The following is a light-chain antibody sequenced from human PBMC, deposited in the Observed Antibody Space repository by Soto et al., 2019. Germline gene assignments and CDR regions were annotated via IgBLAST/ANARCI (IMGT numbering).Light chain of an antibody. J-gene: IGKJ2*01. Sequence: EIVMTQSPATLSVSPGERATLSCRASQSVSSNLAWYQQKPGQAPRLLIYGASTRDTGIPARFSGSGSGTEFTLTISSLQSEDFAVYYCQQYNNWPPGTFGQWTKLEIK. CDR1: QSVSSN. CDR2: GAS. CDR3: QQYNNWPPGT. V-gene: IGKV3-15*01.